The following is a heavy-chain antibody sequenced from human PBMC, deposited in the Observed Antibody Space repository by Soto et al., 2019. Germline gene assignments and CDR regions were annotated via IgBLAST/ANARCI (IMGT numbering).Heavy chain of an antibody. D-gene: IGHD3-10*01. J-gene: IGHJ4*02. CDR3: ARGKLLLWFGGVSSDY. CDR1: GFTFNNYA. V-gene: IGHV3-30-3*01. CDR2: ISYDGSKN. Sequence: QVQLVESGGGVVQPGRSLRVSCAASGFTFNNYAMHWVRQAPGKGLELVAIISYDGSKNYDADSVEGRFTISRDNSKNTLYLPMNRLRADDTAVDYCARGKLLLWFGGVSSDYWGQGTLVTASS.